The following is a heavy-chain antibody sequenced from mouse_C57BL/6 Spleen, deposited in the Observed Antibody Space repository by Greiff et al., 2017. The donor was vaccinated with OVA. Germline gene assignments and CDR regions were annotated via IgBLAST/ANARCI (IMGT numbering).Heavy chain of an antibody. V-gene: IGHV1-76*01. D-gene: IGHD1-1*01. CDR3: ALGDDKGSSSYLDY. J-gene: IGHJ2*01. Sequence: QVQLQQSGAELVRPGASVKLSCKASGYTFTDYYINWVKQRPGQGLEWIARIYPGSGNTYYNEKFKGKATLTAAKSSSTAYMQLSSLTSEDSADDFCALGDDKGSSSYLDYWGQGTTLTVSS. CDR2: IYPGSGNT. CDR1: GYTFTDYY.